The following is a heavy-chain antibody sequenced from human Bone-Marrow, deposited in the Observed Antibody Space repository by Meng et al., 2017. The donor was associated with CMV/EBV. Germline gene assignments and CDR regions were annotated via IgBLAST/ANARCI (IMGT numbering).Heavy chain of an antibody. J-gene: IGHJ4*02. CDR2: ISYDGSNK. Sequence: GGSLRLSCAASGFTFSSYAMHWVRQAPGKGLEWVAVISYDGSNKYYADSVKGRFTISRDNSKNTLYLQMNSLRAEDTAVYYCARDGYSGSYWGYFDYWGQGTLVTVSS. D-gene: IGHD1-26*01. V-gene: IGHV3-30-3*01. CDR3: ARDGYSGSYWGYFDY. CDR1: GFTFSSYA.